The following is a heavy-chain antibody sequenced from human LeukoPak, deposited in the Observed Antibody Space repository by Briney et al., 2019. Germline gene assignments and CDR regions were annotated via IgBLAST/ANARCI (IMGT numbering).Heavy chain of an antibody. CDR2: IYYSGST. V-gene: IGHV4-59*08. Sequence: PSETLSLTCTVSGGSISSYYWSWIRQPPGKGLEWIGYIYYSGSTNYNPSLKSRVTISVDTSKNQFSLKLSSVTAADTAVYYCARAVVRAAAGTGWFDPWGQGTLVTVSS. CDR1: GGSISSYY. CDR3: ARAVVRAAAGTGWFDP. D-gene: IGHD6-13*01. J-gene: IGHJ5*02.